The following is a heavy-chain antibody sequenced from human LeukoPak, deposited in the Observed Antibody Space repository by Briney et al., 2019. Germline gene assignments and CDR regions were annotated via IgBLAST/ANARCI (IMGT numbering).Heavy chain of an antibody. Sequence: VGSLRLSCAASGFTVSSNYMSWVRQAPGQGLEWVAFIYTGGSKYYADSVKRRFTISRDNSKNTLYLQMNSLRAEDTAVYYCARESFVGAGFDYWGQGTLVTVSS. CDR2: IYTGGSK. V-gene: IGHV3-66*01. CDR3: ARESFVGAGFDY. J-gene: IGHJ4*02. D-gene: IGHD1-26*01. CDR1: GFTVSSNY.